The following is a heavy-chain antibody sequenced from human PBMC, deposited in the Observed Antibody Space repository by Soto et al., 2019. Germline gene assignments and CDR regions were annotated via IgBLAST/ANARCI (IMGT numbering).Heavy chain of an antibody. D-gene: IGHD6-19*01. J-gene: IGHJ4*02. CDR1: GFSVSSKY. CDR3: VQTTGWPGFDF. CDR2: IYGGGTT. V-gene: IGHV3-53*01. Sequence: EVQLVESGGGLIQPGGSLRLSCAASGFSVSSKYMTWVRQAPGKGLEWVSVIYGGGTTYYADSVKGRFTISRDNSKNTLYLQMNMLRAEDTAVYYCVQTTGWPGFDFWGQGTLVIVSS.